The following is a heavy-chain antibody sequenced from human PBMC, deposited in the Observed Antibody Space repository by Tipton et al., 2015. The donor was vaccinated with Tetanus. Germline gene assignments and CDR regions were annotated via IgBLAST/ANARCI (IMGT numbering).Heavy chain of an antibody. CDR3: ARAFTAGSGNSY. CDR1: GGSFSGYY. J-gene: IGHJ4*02. V-gene: IGHV4-34*01. D-gene: IGHD3-10*01. CDR2: INHSGST. Sequence: TLSLTCAVYGGSFSGYYWSWIRQPPGKGLEWIGEINHSGSTNYNPSLKSRVTISEDTSKNQFSLKLSPVTAADTAVYYCARAFTAGSGNSYWGQGTLVTVSS.